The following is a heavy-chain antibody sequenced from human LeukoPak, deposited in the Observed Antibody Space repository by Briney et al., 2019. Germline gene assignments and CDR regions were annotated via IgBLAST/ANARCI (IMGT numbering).Heavy chain of an antibody. J-gene: IGHJ4*02. CDR1: GFTFSTYW. Sequence: KAGGSLRLSCAASGFTFSTYWMSWVRQAPGKGLEWVANIKQDGSDKYYVDSVKGRFTISRDNAKNSLYLQMNSLRAEDTAVYYCARCRGGWSRDSWGQGTLVTVSS. CDR3: ARCRGGWSRDS. CDR2: IKQDGSDK. D-gene: IGHD6-19*01. V-gene: IGHV3-7*01.